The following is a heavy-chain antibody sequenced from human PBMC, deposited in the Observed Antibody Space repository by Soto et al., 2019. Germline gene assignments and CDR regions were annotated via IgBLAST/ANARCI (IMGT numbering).Heavy chain of an antibody. Sequence: GGSLRLSCAASGFTFSSYGMHWVRQAPGKGLEWVAVIWYDGSNKYYADSVKGRFTISRDNSKNTLYLQMNSLRAEDTAVYYCARDKVRCSGGSCYPYYYYGMDVWGQGTTVTVSS. CDR1: GFTFSSYG. CDR3: ARDKVRCSGGSCYPYYYYGMDV. J-gene: IGHJ6*02. D-gene: IGHD2-15*01. CDR2: IWYDGSNK. V-gene: IGHV3-33*01.